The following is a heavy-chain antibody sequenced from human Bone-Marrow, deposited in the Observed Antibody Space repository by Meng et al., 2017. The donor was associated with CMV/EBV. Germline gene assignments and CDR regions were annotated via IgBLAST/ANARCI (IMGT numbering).Heavy chain of an antibody. CDR2: ISSSSSYI. J-gene: IGHJ6*02. D-gene: IGHD3-3*01. CDR1: GFTFSSYS. CDR3: ARDHDFWSGYYLYYYGMDV. Sequence: GGSLRLSCAASGFTFSSYSMNWVRQAPGKGLEWVSSISSSSSYIYYADSVKGRFTISRDNAKNSLYLQMNSLRAEDTAVYYCARDHDFWSGYYLYYYGMDVWGQGTTVTVS. V-gene: IGHV3-21*01.